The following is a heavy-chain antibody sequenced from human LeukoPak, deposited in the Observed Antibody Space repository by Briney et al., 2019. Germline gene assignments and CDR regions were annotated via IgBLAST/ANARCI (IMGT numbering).Heavy chain of an antibody. V-gene: IGHV4-59*01. Sequence: SETLSLTCTVSGGSISSYYWSWIRQPPGKGLEWIGYIYYSGSTNYNPSLKSRVTISVDTSKNQFSLKLSSVTAADTAVYYCARVGFNDFWSGRDYYYMDVWGKGTTVTVSS. CDR2: IYYSGST. D-gene: IGHD3-3*01. J-gene: IGHJ6*03. CDR1: GGSISSYY. CDR3: ARVGFNDFWSGRDYYYMDV.